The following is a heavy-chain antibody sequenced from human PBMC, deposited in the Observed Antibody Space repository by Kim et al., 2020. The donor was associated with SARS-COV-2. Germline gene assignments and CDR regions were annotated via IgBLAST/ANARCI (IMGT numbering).Heavy chain of an antibody. CDR2: IKSKTDGGTT. Sequence: GGSLRLSCAASGFTFSNAWMSWVRQAPGKGLEWVGRIKSKTDGGTTDYAAPVKGRFTISRDDSKNTLYLQMNSLKTEDTAVYYCTTDPWLVRVPWASDPWGQGTLVTVSS. CDR3: TTDPWLVRVPWASDP. V-gene: IGHV3-15*01. CDR1: GFTFSNAW. D-gene: IGHD6-19*01. J-gene: IGHJ5*02.